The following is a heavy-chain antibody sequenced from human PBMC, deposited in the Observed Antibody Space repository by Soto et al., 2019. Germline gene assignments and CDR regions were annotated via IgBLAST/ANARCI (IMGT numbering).Heavy chain of an antibody. V-gene: IGHV1-8*01. CDR2: MNPNSGNT. CDR3: ARGRKGPTYYDILTGYYRPRFDY. CDR1: GYTFTSYD. D-gene: IGHD3-9*01. J-gene: IGHJ4*02. Sequence: ASVKVSCKASGYTFTSYDINWVRQATGQGLEWMGWMNPNSGNTGYAQKFQGRVTMTRNTSISTAYMELSSLRSEDTAVYYCARGRKGPTYYDILTGYYRPRFDYWGQGTLVNV.